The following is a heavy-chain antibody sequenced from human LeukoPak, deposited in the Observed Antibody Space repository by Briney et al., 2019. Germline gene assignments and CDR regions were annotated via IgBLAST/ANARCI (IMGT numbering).Heavy chain of an antibody. CDR2: IYPRDGST. J-gene: IGHJ4*02. CDR1: GYTFTSNY. Sequence: ASVKVSCKASGYTFTSNYIHWVRQAPGQGLEWMGMIYPRDGSTSYAQKFQGRVTVTRDTSTSTVHMELSGLRSEDTAVYYCTRDYSGSYPLDYWGQGTLVTVSS. V-gene: IGHV1-46*01. D-gene: IGHD1-26*01. CDR3: TRDYSGSYPLDY.